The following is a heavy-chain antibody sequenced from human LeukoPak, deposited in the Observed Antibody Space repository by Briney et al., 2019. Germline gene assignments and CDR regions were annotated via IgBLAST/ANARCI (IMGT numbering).Heavy chain of an antibody. D-gene: IGHD3-10*01. CDR2: ISWGSNVI. CDR1: GFTFSSYS. CDR3: ASWAGYYGSGSYRDTFDY. V-gene: IGHV3-48*02. J-gene: IGHJ4*02. Sequence: GGSLRLSCTASGFTFSSYSMNWVRQAPGKGLEWLSYISWGSNVIYYADSVKGRFTTSRDDAKNSLFLQMNSLTDEDTAVYYCASWAGYYGSGSYRDTFDYWGQGTLVTVSS.